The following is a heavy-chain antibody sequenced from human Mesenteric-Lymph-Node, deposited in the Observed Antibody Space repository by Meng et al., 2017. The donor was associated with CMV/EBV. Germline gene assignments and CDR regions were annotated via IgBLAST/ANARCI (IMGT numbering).Heavy chain of an antibody. Sequence: SVKVSCKASGGTFSSYTISWVRQAPGQGLEWMGRIIPILGIANYAQKFQGRVNMTRDTSISTAYMELSRLRSDDTAVYYCARKGRNIVVVPAAIGWFDPWGQGTLVTVSS. CDR1: GGTFSSYT. CDR2: IIPILGIA. D-gene: IGHD2-2*01. V-gene: IGHV1-69*02. J-gene: IGHJ5*02. CDR3: ARKGRNIVVVPAAIGWFDP.